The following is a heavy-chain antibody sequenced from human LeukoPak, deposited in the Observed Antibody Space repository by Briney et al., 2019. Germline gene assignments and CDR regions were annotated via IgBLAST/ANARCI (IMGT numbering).Heavy chain of an antibody. CDR1: GYTFTGYY. D-gene: IGHD4-17*01. CDR3: ARDTGDTVTQYYYYYYMDV. J-gene: IGHJ6*03. CDR2: INPNSGGT. Sequence: ASVKVSCKASGYTFTGYYMHWVRQAPGQGLEWMGWINPNSGGTNYAQKFQGRVTMTSDTSISTAYMELSRLRSDDTAVYYCARDTGDTVTQYYYYYYMDVWGKGTTVTVSS. V-gene: IGHV1-2*02.